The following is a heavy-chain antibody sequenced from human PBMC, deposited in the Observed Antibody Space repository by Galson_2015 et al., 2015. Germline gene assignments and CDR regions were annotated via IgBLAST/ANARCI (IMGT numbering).Heavy chain of an antibody. V-gene: IGHV5-51*01. D-gene: IGHD3-3*02. CDR2: IYPGDSDT. J-gene: IGHJ6*03. Sequence: QSGAEVKKPGESLKISCKGSGYSFTSYWIGWVRQMPGKGLEWMGIIYPGDSDTRYSPSFQGQVTISADKSISTAYPQWSSLKASDTAMYYCARLAHLPNPLYYYYYYMDVWGKGTTVTVSS. CDR1: GYSFTSYW. CDR3: ARLAHLPNPLYYYYYYMDV.